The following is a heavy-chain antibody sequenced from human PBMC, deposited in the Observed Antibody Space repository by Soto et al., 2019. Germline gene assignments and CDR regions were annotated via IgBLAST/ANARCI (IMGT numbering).Heavy chain of an antibody. CDR2: IYYSGST. CDR1: GSTISSSSYY. D-gene: IGHD5-18*01. CDR3: ARSGYSYGYGY. V-gene: IGHV4-39*01. J-gene: IGHJ4*02. Sequence: PSDTLSHTCTRSGSTISSSSYYRGWISQPPGKELEWIGSIYYSGSTYYNKYLKNRDNISVDTSKKQLSLKLSSVTAADTAVYYCARSGYSYGYGYWGQGTLVTVS.